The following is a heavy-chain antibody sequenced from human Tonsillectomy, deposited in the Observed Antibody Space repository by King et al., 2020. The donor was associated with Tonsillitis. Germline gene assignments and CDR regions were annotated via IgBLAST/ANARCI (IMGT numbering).Heavy chain of an antibody. CDR3: ASFEDSSGYYYSYYYMDV. J-gene: IGHJ6*03. CDR2: ISSSGSTL. D-gene: IGHD3-22*01. Sequence: VQLVESGGGLVQPGGSLRLSCAASGFTFSSYEMNWVCQAPGKGLEWVSDISSSGSTLYYADSVKGRFTISRDNAKNSLYLQMNSLRAEDTAVYYCASFEDSSGYYYSYYYMDVWGKGTTVTVSS. V-gene: IGHV3-48*03. CDR1: GFTFSSYE.